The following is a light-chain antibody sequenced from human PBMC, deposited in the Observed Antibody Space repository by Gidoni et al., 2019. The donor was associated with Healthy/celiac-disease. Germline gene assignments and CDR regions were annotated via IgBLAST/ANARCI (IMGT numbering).Light chain of an antibody. CDR2: LGS. J-gene: IGKJ1*01. CDR3: MQALQTPPT. V-gene: IGKV2-28*01. CDR1: PSLLHSNGYNY. Sequence: DIVMTQSPLSLPVTPGEPASISCRSSPSLLHSNGYNYLDWYLQKPGQSPQLLIYLGSNRASGVPDRFSGNGSGTDFTLKISRVEAEDVGVYYCMQALQTPPTFGQXTKVEIK.